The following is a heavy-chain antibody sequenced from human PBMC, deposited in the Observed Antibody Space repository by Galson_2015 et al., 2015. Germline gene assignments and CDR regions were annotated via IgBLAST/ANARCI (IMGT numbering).Heavy chain of an antibody. J-gene: IGHJ4*02. CDR3: ARRVPGGTAYSAFDY. Sequence: QSGAEVKKPGESLKISCKASGYTFSDNWIGWVRQRPGRGLEWMGIINPENSEHIYSPSFQGQVTMTVDRSQTTAYLQWGVLKTSDTAMYYCARRVPGGTAYSAFDYWGQGTLVTVSS. CDR1: GYTFSDNW. V-gene: IGHV5-51*03. CDR2: INPENSEH. D-gene: IGHD4-11*01.